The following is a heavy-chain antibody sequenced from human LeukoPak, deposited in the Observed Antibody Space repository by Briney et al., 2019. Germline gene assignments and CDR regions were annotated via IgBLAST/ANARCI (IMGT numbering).Heavy chain of an antibody. CDR1: GFTFSTYS. V-gene: IGHV3-21*01. D-gene: IGHD3-22*01. CDR2: ISSRSKYI. J-gene: IGHJ3*02. CDR3: ARDRPYYYDSSGYSLNAFDI. Sequence: GGSLRLSCTASGFTFSTYSMNWVRQAPGKGLEWVASISSRSKYIYHADTVKGRFTISRDNSKNTLYLQMNSLRAEDTAVYYCARDRPYYYDSSGYSLNAFDIWGQGTMVTVSS.